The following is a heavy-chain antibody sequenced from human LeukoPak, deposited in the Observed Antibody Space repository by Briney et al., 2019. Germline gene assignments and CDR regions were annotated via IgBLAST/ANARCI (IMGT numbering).Heavy chain of an antibody. CDR2: ISGSGGST. CDR3: AKDLPDYGDYIEGY. CDR1: GFTFSSFA. V-gene: IGHV3-23*01. D-gene: IGHD4-17*01. Sequence: GGSLRLSCAASGFTFSSFAMSWVHQAPGKGLEWVSTISGSGGSTNYADSVKGRFTFSRDNSKNTLYLQMNSLRAEDTAVHYCAKDLPDYGDYIEGYLGQGTLVSVSS. J-gene: IGHJ4*02.